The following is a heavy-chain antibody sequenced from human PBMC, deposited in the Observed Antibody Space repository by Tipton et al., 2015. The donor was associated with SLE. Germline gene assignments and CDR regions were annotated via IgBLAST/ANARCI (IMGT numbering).Heavy chain of an antibody. J-gene: IGHJ6*03. CDR2: VYRSGST. CDR1: GHSISSGYY. D-gene: IGHD2-21*02. CDR3: AREIVVVTANFPYYYDYMDV. V-gene: IGHV4-38-2*02. Sequence: TLSLTCNVSGHSISSGYYWGWIRQPPGKGLEWIGSVYRSGSTHYSPSLKGRVTISLDTSKNQFSLELTSVTAADTAVYYCAREIVVVTANFPYYYDYMDVWGKGTTVIVSS.